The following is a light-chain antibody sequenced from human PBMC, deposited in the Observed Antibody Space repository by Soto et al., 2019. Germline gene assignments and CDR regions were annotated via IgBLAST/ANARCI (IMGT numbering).Light chain of an antibody. Sequence: DIQMTQSPSTLSASVGDRVTITCRASQSISSWLAWYQQKPGKAPKLLIYDASSLESGVPSRFSGSGSGTEFTLTISSLQPXXFATYYCQQYNSYCTFGGGTKVEIK. CDR1: QSISSW. J-gene: IGKJ4*01. V-gene: IGKV1-5*01. CDR3: QQYNSYCT. CDR2: DAS.